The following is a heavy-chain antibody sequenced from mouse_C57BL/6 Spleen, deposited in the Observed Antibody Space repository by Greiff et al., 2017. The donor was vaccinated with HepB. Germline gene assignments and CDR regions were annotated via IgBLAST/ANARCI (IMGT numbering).Heavy chain of an antibody. J-gene: IGHJ2*01. CDR3: ARLTTVVALPFDY. Sequence: QVQLQQPGAELVRPGSSVKLSCKASGYTFTSYWMDWVKQRPGQGLEWIGNIYPSDSETHYNQKFKDKATLTVDKSSSTAYMQLSSLTSEDSAVYYCARLTTVVALPFDYWGQGTTLTVSS. V-gene: IGHV1-61*01. D-gene: IGHD1-1*01. CDR2: IYPSDSET. CDR1: GYTFTSYW.